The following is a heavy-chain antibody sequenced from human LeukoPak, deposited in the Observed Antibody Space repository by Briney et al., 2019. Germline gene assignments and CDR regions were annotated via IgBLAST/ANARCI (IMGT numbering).Heavy chain of an antibody. J-gene: IGHJ4*01. CDR2: IYYNGST. D-gene: IGHD3-10*01. V-gene: IGHV4-31*03. Sequence: SETLSLTCTVSGVSLSSGGYYWGWLGPQQGKGLDWIGYIYYNGSTYYNPSPKSRVTITVETSKNQLSLKQSPGTAADNAVYYCAREGRGSGSYYVLDYWGQGTLVTVSS. CDR1: GVSLSSGGYY. CDR3: AREGRGSGSYYVLDY.